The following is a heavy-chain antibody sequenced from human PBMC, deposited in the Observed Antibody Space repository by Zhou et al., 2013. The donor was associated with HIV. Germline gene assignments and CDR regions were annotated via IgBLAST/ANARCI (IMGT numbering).Heavy chain of an antibody. CDR2: ISAYNGNT. D-gene: IGHD2-2*01. CDR1: GYTFTSYG. J-gene: IGHJ6*03. Sequence: QVQLVQSGAEVKKPGASVKVSCKASGYTFTSYGISWVRQAPGQGLEWMGWISAYNGNTNYAQKLQGRVTMTTDTSTSTAYMELRSLRSDDTAVYYCARALGYCSSTSCYDYYYYYMDVWGKGTTVTVSS. CDR3: ARALGYCSSTSCYDYYYYYMDV. V-gene: IGHV1-18*01.